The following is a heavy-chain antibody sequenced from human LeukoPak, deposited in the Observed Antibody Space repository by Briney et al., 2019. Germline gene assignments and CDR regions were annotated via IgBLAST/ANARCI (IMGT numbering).Heavy chain of an antibody. CDR1: GGSISSYY. CDR3: ARRSLAVGGSGSYMVY. CDR2: IYYSGST. V-gene: IGHV4-59*08. D-gene: IGHD3-10*01. J-gene: IGHJ4*02. Sequence: SETLSLTCTVSGGSISSYYWSWIRQPPGKGLEWIGHIYYSGSTYYNPSLKSRVTMSVDTSQNQFSLNLSSVTAADTAVYFCARRSLAVGGSGSYMVYWGQGTLVTVSS.